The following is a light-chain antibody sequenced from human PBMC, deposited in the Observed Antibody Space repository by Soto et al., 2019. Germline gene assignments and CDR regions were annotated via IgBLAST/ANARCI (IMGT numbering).Light chain of an antibody. CDR1: QSVSSY. V-gene: IGKV3-11*01. Sequence: EIVLTQSPATLSLSPGEGATLSCRASQSVSSYLAWYQQKPGQAPRLLIYDASNRATGIPARFSGSGSGTDFTLTISSLEPEDFEVYYCQQRSNWPRTLGQGTKVDIK. J-gene: IGKJ1*01. CDR3: QQRSNWPRT. CDR2: DAS.